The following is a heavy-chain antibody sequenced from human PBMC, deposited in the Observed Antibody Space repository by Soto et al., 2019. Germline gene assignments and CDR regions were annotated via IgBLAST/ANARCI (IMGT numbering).Heavy chain of an antibody. Sequence: GGSLRLSCAASGFTFSSYAMSWVRQAPGKGLEWVSAISGSGGSTYYADSVKGRFTISRDNSKNTLYLQMNSLRAEDTAVYYCAKSTTFGGVIAPQIFGYWGQGTLVPSPQ. CDR1: GFTFSSYA. V-gene: IGHV3-23*01. CDR3: AKSTTFGGVIAPQIFGY. CDR2: ISGSGGST. D-gene: IGHD3-16*02. J-gene: IGHJ4*02.